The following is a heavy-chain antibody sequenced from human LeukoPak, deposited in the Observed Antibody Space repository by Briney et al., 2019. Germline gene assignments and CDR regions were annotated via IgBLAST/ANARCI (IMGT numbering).Heavy chain of an antibody. CDR3: AKSPGYRSSLVDY. CDR2: LSGSGVSA. V-gene: IGHV3-23*01. D-gene: IGHD6-13*01. J-gene: IGHJ4*02. CDR1: GFTFSNFA. Sequence: GGSLRLSCAASGFTFSNFAMSWVRRASGKGLEWVSTLSGSGVSAYYADSVKGRFTISRDNSKNTLYLQMNSLRAEDTAVYYCAKSPGYRSSLVDYWGQGTLVTVSS.